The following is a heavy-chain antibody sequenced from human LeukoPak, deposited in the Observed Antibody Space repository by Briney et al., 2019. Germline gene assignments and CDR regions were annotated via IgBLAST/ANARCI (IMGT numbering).Heavy chain of an antibody. Sequence: SETLSLTCTVSGGSISSYYWSWVRQPAGKGLEWIGRIYTSGSTNYNPSLKSRVTMSVDTSKNQFSLKLSSVTAADTAVYYCARDLMLWFGELLPFDPWGQGTLVTVSS. CDR2: IYTSGST. CDR1: GGSISSYY. D-gene: IGHD3-10*01. V-gene: IGHV4-4*07. CDR3: ARDLMLWFGELLPFDP. J-gene: IGHJ5*02.